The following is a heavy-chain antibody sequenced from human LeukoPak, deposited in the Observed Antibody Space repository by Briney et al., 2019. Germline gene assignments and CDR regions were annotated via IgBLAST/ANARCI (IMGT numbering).Heavy chain of an antibody. J-gene: IGHJ3*01. CDR3: ARGGQGDGYSADDAFDF. V-gene: IGHV6-1*01. CDR1: GDSVSGNSTA. CDR2: TYYRSKWYN. Sequence: SQTLSLTCAISGDSVSGNSTAYNCIRQSPSRGLEWLVRTYYRSKWYNDYAVSVKSRIIINPDTSKHQLSLQLKSVTPEDTAVYYCARGGQGDGYSADDAFDFWGQGTMVTVSS. D-gene: IGHD5-24*01.